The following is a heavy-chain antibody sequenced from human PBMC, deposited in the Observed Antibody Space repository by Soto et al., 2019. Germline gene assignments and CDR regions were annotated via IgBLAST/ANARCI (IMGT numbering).Heavy chain of an antibody. J-gene: IGHJ5*02. CDR2: INPSGGST. Sequence: ASVKVSCKASGYTFTSYYMHWVRRAPGQGLEWMGIINPSGGSTSYAQKFQGRVTMTRDTSTSTVYMELSSLRSEDTAVYYCATYHYRWLQFTWGQGTLVTVSS. CDR3: ATYHYRWLQFT. D-gene: IGHD5-12*01. CDR1: GYTFTSYY. V-gene: IGHV1-46*01.